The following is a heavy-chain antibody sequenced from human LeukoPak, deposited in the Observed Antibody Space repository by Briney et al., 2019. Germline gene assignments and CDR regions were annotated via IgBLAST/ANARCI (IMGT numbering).Heavy chain of an antibody. CDR3: AKAPRHRGISMVRGVREDHYMDV. Sequence: PSETLSLTCAVYGGSFSGYYWSWIRQPPGKGLEWIGEINHSGSTNYNPSLKSRVTISVDTSKNQFSLKLSSVTAADTAVYYCAKAPRHRGISMVRGVREDHYMDVWGKGTTVTISS. CDR1: GGSFSGYY. CDR2: INHSGST. J-gene: IGHJ6*03. D-gene: IGHD3-10*01. V-gene: IGHV4-34*01.